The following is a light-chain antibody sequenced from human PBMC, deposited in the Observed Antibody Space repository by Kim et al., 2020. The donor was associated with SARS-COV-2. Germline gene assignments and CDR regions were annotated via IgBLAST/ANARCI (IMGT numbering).Light chain of an antibody. CDR2: SNN. CDR1: SSNIGSNT. J-gene: IGLJ2*01. Sequence: ELTQPPSASGTPGQRATISCSGSSSNIGSNTVNWYQQLPGTAPKLLIYSNNQRPSGVPDRFSGSKSGTSASLAISGLQSEDEADYYCAAWDDSLNGVVFGGGTQLTVL. CDR3: AAWDDSLNGVV. V-gene: IGLV1-44*01.